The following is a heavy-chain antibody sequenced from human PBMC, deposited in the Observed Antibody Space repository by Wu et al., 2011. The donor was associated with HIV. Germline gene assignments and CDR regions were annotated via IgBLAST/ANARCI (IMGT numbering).Heavy chain of an antibody. J-gene: IGHJ3*02. Sequence: QVQLVQSGAEVKKPGSSVKVSCKASGGTFSSYAINWVRQAPGQGLEWMGGIIPMFGTANYAQKFQGRVTITADKSTSTAYMELSSLRSEDTAVYYCAREHDYGGADAFDIWGQGTMVTVSS. CDR1: GGTFSSYA. CDR2: IIPMFGTA. CDR3: AREHDYGGADAFDI. V-gene: IGHV1-69*14. D-gene: IGHD4-23*01.